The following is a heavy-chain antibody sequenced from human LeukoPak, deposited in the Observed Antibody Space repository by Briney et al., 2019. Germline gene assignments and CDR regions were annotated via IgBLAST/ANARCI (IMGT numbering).Heavy chain of an antibody. CDR3: ARDLLAAAAGTFRVY. D-gene: IGHD6-13*01. V-gene: IGHV3-23*01. CDR2: ISGSGGST. J-gene: IGHJ4*02. Sequence: GGSLRLSCAASGFTFSSYGMSWVRQAPGKGLEWVSAISGSGGSTHYADSVKGRFTISRDNSKNTLYLQMNSLRAEDTAVYYCARDLLAAAAGTFRVYWGQGTLVTVSS. CDR1: GFTFSSYG.